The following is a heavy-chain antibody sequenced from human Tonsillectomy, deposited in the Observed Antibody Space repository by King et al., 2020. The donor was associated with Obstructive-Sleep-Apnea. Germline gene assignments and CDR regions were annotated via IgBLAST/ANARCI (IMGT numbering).Heavy chain of an antibody. D-gene: IGHD3-16*01. V-gene: IGHV3-7*03. Sequence: QLVQSGGGLVQPGGSLRLSCAASGFTFSKDWMTFVRHAPEKGLWLGANIKEDGSEKYYVDSVKCRFTISRDNAKNSLYLQMNSLRAEDTAVYYCARDRLDPWGQGTLVIVSS. CDR2: IKEDGSEK. CDR3: ARDRLDP. J-gene: IGHJ5*02. CDR1: GFTFSKDW.